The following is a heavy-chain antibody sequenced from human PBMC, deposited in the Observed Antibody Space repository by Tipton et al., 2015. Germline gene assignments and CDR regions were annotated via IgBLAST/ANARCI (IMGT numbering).Heavy chain of an antibody. CDR3: ASFTWYIGSFDY. V-gene: IGHV4-59*01. J-gene: IGHJ4*02. D-gene: IGHD1-14*01. Sequence: TLSLTCTVSGGSISGYYWNWIRQAPGTGLEWIAKMYHSGSTNFNPSLKSRVTISVDTSKNQFSLKLSSVTPADTAVYYCASFTWYIGSFDYWGQGALVTVSS. CDR1: GGSISGYY. CDR2: MYHSGST.